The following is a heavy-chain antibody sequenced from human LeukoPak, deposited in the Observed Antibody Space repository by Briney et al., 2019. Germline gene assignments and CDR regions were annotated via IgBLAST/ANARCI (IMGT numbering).Heavy chain of an antibody. V-gene: IGHV3-21*01. J-gene: IGHJ4*02. CDR2: ISSSSSYI. Sequence: TGGSLRLSCAASGFTFSTYSMNWVRQAPGKGLEWVSSISSSSSYIYYADSVKGRFTISRDNAKNSLYLQMNSLRAEDTAVYYCARASSWYASVYWGQGTLVTVSS. D-gene: IGHD6-13*01. CDR3: ARASSWYASVY. CDR1: GFTFSTYS.